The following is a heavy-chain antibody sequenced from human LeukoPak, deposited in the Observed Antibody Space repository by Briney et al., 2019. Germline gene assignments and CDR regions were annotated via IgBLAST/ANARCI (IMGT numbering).Heavy chain of an antibody. Sequence: PGGSLRLSCAASGFTVSSNYMSWVRQAPGKGLEWVSVIYSGGSTYYADSVKGRFTISRDNSKSTLYLQMNSLRAEDTAVYYCARGPYSSSWYYFDYWGQGTLVTVSS. D-gene: IGHD6-13*01. V-gene: IGHV3-53*01. CDR3: ARGPYSSSWYYFDY. CDR2: IYSGGST. CDR1: GFTVSSNY. J-gene: IGHJ4*02.